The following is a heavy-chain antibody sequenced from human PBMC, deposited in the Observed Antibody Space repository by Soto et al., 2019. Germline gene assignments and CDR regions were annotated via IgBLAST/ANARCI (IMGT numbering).Heavy chain of an antibody. V-gene: IGHV4-31*03. CDR2: IYNSGST. D-gene: IGHD6-25*01. J-gene: IGHJ5*02. Sequence: QVQLQESGPGLVKPSQTLSLTCTVSGGSISSGGYYWSWIRQHPGKGLEWIGYIYNSGSTYYNPCLQSRVTISADPSTNTCSRKLSSVTAADTAVYYSARDAAPWCQGPLGTVSS. CDR3: ARDAAP. CDR1: GGSISSGGYY.